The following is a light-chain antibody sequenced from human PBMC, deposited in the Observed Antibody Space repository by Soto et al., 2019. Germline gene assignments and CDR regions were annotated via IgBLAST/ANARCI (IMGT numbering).Light chain of an antibody. V-gene: IGKV3D-15*01. Sequence: IVMTQSPATLSVSPGERATLSCRASQTVNNNLAWYQQRPGQAPRILIYAASTRATGVPGRSSSSGCGTEVTHTTISLHTEDSAVYYFQQYNTWPPSTESVGPGTKVDVK. J-gene: IGKJ3*01. CDR3: QQYNTWPPSTES. CDR1: QTVNNN. CDR2: AAS.